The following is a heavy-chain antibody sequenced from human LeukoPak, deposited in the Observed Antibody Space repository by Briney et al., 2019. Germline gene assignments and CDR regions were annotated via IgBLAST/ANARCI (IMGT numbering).Heavy chain of an antibody. V-gene: IGHV4-59*08. CDR2: IYSSGST. J-gene: IGHJ4*02. CDR3: ARHLDWKGITFDS. Sequence: SETLSLTCTVSNASMTDYFWSWIRQPPGKGLEWMGYIYSSGSTNYNPSLNSRVSMSVDTSKSHFSLRLRSVTAADTAVYYCARHLDWKGITFDSWGQGLLVTVSS. D-gene: IGHD3/OR15-3a*01. CDR1: NASMTDYF.